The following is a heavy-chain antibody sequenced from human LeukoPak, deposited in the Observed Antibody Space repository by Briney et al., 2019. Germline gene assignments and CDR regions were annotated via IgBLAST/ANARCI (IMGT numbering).Heavy chain of an antibody. CDR2: ISYDGSNK. CDR3: ASSGDMDV. D-gene: IGHD3-10*01. CDR1: GFTFSSYA. J-gene: IGHJ6*03. Sequence: QSGGSLRLSCAASGFTFSSYAMHWVRQAPGKGLEWVAVISYDGSNKYYADSVKGRFTISRDNSKNTLYLQMNSLRAEDTAVYYCASSGDMDVWGKGTTVTVSS. V-gene: IGHV3-30*04.